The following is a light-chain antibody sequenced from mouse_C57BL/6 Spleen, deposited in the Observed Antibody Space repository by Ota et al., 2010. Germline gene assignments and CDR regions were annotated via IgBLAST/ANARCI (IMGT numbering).Light chain of an antibody. Sequence: DIVMTQSHKFMSTSVGDRVSITCKASQDVGTAVAWYQQKPGQSPKLLIYWASTRHTGVPDRFTGSGSGTDFTLTISSVQAEDLAVYYCQNDHSYPLTFGAGTKLELK. CDR3: QNDHSYPLT. CDR1: QDVGTA. CDR2: WAS. J-gene: IGKJ5*01. V-gene: IGKV6-25*01.